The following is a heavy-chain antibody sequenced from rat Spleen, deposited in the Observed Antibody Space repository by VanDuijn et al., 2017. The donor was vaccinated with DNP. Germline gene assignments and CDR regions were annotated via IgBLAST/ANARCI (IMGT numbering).Heavy chain of an antibody. Sequence: EVQLVESGGGLVQPGGSLKLSCAASGFNFSDYNMAWVRQTPKKGLEWVTAILFDGSRTYYRDSVKGRFTISRDNAKRTQYLQMNSLRSEDTATYYCTRERILNAMNVWGQGTSVTVSS. CDR1: GFNFSDYN. V-gene: IGHV5S10*01. J-gene: IGHJ4*01. CDR3: TRERILNAMNV. CDR2: ILFDGSRT.